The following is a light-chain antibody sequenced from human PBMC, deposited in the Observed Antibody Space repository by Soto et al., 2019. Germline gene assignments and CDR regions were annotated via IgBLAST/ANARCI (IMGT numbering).Light chain of an antibody. V-gene: IGKV3-11*01. Sequence: EIVLTQSPATLSVSPGEIATLSFSASQSVSSNLAWYQQKPGQAPRLLIYEASNRATGIPARFSGSGSGADFTLTISSLEPEDFALYYCQQHINWPLTFGGGTKVDIK. CDR1: QSVSSN. J-gene: IGKJ4*01. CDR3: QQHINWPLT. CDR2: EAS.